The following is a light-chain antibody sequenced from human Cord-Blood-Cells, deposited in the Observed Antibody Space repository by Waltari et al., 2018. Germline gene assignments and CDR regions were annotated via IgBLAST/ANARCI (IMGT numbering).Light chain of an antibody. CDR1: QSISSW. Sequence: DIQMTQSPSTLSASVGDRVTITCRASQSISSWLAWYQQKPGKAPKLLIYDASSLESGVPSRFVGSGSGTEFTLTISSLQPEDFATYYCQQYKSYWTFGQGTKVEIK. J-gene: IGKJ1*01. CDR3: QQYKSYWT. V-gene: IGKV1-5*01. CDR2: DAS.